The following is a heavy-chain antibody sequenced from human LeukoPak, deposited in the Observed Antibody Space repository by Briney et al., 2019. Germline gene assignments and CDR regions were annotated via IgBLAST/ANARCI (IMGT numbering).Heavy chain of an antibody. J-gene: IGHJ5*02. D-gene: IGHD6-19*01. V-gene: IGHV3-23*01. Sequence: PGGSLRLSCAASGFTFSSYAMSWVRQAPGKGLEWVSAISGSGGSTYYADSVKGRFTISRDNSKNTLYLQMNSLRAEDTAVYYCAKGGLEQWLRRNWFDPWGQGTLVTVSS. CDR3: AKGGLEQWLRRNWFDP. CDR2: ISGSGGST. CDR1: GFTFSSYA.